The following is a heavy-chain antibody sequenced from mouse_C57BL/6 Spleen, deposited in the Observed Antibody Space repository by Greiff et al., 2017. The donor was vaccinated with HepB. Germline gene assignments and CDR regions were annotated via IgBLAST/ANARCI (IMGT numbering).Heavy chain of an antibody. CDR1: GFTFTDYY. J-gene: IGHJ2*01. V-gene: IGHV7-3*01. D-gene: IGHD1-1*01. CDR3: ARYYGSSGFDY. Sequence: EVKRVESGGGLVQPGGSLSLSCAASGFTFTDYYMSWVRQPPGKALEWLGFIRNKANGYTTEYSASVKGRFTISRDNSQSILYLQMNALRAEDSATYYCARYYGSSGFDYWGQGTTLTVSS. CDR2: IRNKANGYTT.